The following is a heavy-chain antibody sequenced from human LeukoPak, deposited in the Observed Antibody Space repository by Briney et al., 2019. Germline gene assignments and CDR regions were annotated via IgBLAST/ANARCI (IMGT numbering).Heavy chain of an antibody. V-gene: IGHV1-24*01. J-gene: IGHJ4*02. Sequence: ASVKVSSKVSGYTLTELSMHWVRQAPGKGLEWMGGFDPEDGETIYAQKFQGRVTMTEDTSTDTAYMELSSLRSEDTAVYYCATRANAGSSWYRAFDYWGQGTLVTVSS. CDR2: FDPEDGET. D-gene: IGHD6-13*01. CDR1: GYTLTELS. CDR3: ATRANAGSSWYRAFDY.